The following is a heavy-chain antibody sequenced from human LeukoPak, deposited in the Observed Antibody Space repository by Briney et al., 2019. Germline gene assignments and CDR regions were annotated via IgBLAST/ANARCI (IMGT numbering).Heavy chain of an antibody. J-gene: IGHJ1*01. Sequence: SETLSLTCGVSGGSITNTNYWTWVRQPPGKGLEWIGGIYYSGSTYYNPSLKGRVTISVDTSKNQFSLKLSSVTAADTAVYYCARSGSYSQYFQHWGQGTLVTVSS. V-gene: IGHV4-39*01. CDR2: IYYSGST. CDR3: ARSGSYSQYFQH. CDR1: GGSITNTNY. D-gene: IGHD1-26*01.